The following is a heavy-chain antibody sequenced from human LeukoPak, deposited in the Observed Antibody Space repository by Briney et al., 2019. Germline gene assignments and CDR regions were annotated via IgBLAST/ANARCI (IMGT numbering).Heavy chain of an antibody. CDR3: VSPGYSSGWSLDY. CDR2: IYPGDSDT. D-gene: IGHD6-19*01. V-gene: IGHV5-51*01. CDR1: GYSFSSYW. Sequence: GESLKISCKGSGYSFSSYWIGWVRQMPGKGLEWMGIIYPGDSDTRYSPSFQGQVTISADKSISTAYLQWSSLKASDTAMYYCVSPGYSSGWSLDYWGQGTLVTVSS. J-gene: IGHJ4*02.